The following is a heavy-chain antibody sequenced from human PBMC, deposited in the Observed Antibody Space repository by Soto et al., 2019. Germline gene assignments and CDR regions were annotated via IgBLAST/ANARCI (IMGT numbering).Heavy chain of an antibody. CDR2: IYYSGST. J-gene: IGHJ6*02. CDR3: ARARGIAARHNGEYYYYGMDV. V-gene: IGHV4-30-4*01. D-gene: IGHD6-6*01. CDR1: GGSISSGDYY. Sequence: QVQLQESGPGLVKPSQTLSLTCTVSGGSISSGDYYWSWIRQPPGKGLEWIGYIYYSGSTYYNPSLKSRVTISVDTSKNQSSLKLSSVTAADTAVYYCARARGIAARHNGEYYYYGMDVWGQGTTVTVSS.